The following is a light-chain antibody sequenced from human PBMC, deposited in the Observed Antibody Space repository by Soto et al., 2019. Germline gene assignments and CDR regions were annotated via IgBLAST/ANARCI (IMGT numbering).Light chain of an antibody. J-gene: IGKJ1*01. V-gene: IGKV3-20*01. CDR1: QSVSSSY. CDR2: GAS. CDR3: QQYGST. Sequence: EIVLTQSPGTLSLFPGERATLSCRASQSVSSSYLAWYQQNPGQAPRLLIYGASSRATGIPDRFGGSGSGTDFTLTISRLEPEDFAVYYCQQYGSTFGQGTKVDI.